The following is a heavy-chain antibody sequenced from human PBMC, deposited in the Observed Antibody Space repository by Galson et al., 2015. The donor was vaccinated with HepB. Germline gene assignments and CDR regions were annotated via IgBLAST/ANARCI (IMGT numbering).Heavy chain of an antibody. CDR3: AREVTMVRGVSLFNWFDP. V-gene: IGHV1-3*01. CDR2: INAGNGNT. Sequence: SVKVSCKASGYTSTSYAMHWVRLAPGQRLEWMGWINAGNGNTKYSQKFQGRVTITRDTSASTAYMELSSLRSEDTAVYYCAREVTMVRGVSLFNWFDPWGQGTLVTVSS. J-gene: IGHJ5*02. CDR1: GYTSTSYA. D-gene: IGHD3-10*01.